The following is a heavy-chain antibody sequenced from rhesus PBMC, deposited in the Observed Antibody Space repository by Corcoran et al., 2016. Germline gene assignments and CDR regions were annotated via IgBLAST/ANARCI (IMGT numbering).Heavy chain of an antibody. CDR3: ARGGLYRWYFDL. V-gene: IGHV4S14*01. Sequence: VQLPESGTVLVKPSETLYLACALSGYSIRRHYWHWPRHRPGKWLEWIVSIYGSGGRNYLNPSLKSRGTLAVDTSKNQVSLKLSSVTAADTAVYYWARGGLYRWYFDLWGPGTPITISS. CDR2: IYGSGGRN. CDR1: GYSIRRHY. D-gene: IGHD3-34*01. J-gene: IGHJ2*01.